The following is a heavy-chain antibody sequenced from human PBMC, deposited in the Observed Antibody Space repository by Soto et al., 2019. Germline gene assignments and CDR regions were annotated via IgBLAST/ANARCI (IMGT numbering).Heavy chain of an antibody. D-gene: IGHD3-10*01. J-gene: IGHJ4*02. CDR1: GGSFSGYH. V-gene: IGHV4-34*01. Sequence: SETLSLTCGVYGGSFSGYHWSWIRQPPGKGLEWIGEINDSGSTNYNPSLRSRVAILLDTSKNHFSLRMSSVTAADTAVYYCARESDSGSYYFDYWGRGTLVTVSS. CDR3: ARESDSGSYYFDY. CDR2: INDSGST.